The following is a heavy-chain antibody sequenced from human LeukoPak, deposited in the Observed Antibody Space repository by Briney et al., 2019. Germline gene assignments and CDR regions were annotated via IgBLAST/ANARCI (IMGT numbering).Heavy chain of an antibody. J-gene: IGHJ5*02. D-gene: IGHD3-10*01. Sequence: GGSLRLSCAASGFTFSSYGMHWVRQAPGKGLEWVAVISYDGSNKYYADSVKGRFTISRDNSKNTLYLQMNSLRAEDTAVYFCAKVSSGWFDPWGQGTLVTVSS. CDR1: GFTFSSYG. CDR3: AKVSSGWFDP. V-gene: IGHV3-30*18. CDR2: ISYDGSNK.